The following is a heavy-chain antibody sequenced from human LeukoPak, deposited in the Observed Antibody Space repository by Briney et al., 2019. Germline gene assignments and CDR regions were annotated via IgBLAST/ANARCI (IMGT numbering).Heavy chain of an antibody. Sequence: SQTLSLTCAISGDSLFSSSAAWNWIRQSPSRGLEWLGRTYYRSKWYNDYAVSVKSRITINPDTSKNQFSLQLSSATPEDTAVYYCERDQGWFDPGGRGPVVTVSS. J-gene: IGHJ5*02. CDR3: ERDQGWFDP. CDR2: TYYRSKWYN. V-gene: IGHV6-1*01. CDR1: GDSLFSSSAA.